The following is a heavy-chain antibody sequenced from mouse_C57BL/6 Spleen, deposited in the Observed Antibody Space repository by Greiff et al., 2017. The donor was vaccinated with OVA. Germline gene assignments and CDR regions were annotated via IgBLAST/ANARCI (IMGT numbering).Heavy chain of an antibody. CDR1: GYTFTDYY. CDR3: ARSRAYYSNYDAMDY. D-gene: IGHD2-5*01. Sequence: EVQLQQSGPELVKPGASVKISCKASGYTFTDYYMNWVKQSHGKILEWIGDINPNNGGTSYNQKFKGKATLTVDKSSSTAYMELRSLTSEDSAVYYCARSRAYYSNYDAMDYWGQGTSVTVSS. J-gene: IGHJ4*01. CDR2: INPNNGGT. V-gene: IGHV1-26*01.